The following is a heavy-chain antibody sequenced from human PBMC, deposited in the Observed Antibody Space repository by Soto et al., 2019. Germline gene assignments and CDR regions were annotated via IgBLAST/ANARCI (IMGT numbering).Heavy chain of an antibody. V-gene: IGHV1-18*01. CDR1: GYPCTSYG. CDR3: EGSAAMVTATDY. D-gene: IGHD5-18*01. Sequence: QGQLVPSGAEVKKPGAAVKVSCKASGYPCTSYGISWARQPPGPGREWMGGSSAYNGNTNYSQKLQGRVTMISDNSTSTASMELRSQSSDEKAAYYCEGSAAMVTATDYWGQGTMVTVSS. CDR2: SSAYNGNT. J-gene: IGHJ4*02.